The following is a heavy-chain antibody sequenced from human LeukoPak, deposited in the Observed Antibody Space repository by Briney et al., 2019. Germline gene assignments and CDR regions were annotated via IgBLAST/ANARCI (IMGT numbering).Heavy chain of an antibody. V-gene: IGHV3-7*01. Sequence: GGSLRLSCAASGFTFSSYWMSLVRQAPGKGLEWVANIKQDGSEKYYVDSVKGRFTISRDNAKNSLYLQMNSLRAEDTAVYYCAAPGGKYSSGWYASVSRKNYFDYWGQGTLVTVSS. D-gene: IGHD6-19*01. CDR2: IKQDGSEK. CDR3: AAPGGKYSSGWYASVSRKNYFDY. CDR1: GFTFSSYW. J-gene: IGHJ4*02.